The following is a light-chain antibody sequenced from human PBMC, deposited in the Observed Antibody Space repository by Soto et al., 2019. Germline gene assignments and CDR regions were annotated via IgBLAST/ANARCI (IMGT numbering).Light chain of an antibody. J-gene: IGLJ2*01. V-gene: IGLV2-23*03. Sequence: QSVLTQPASVSGSPGQSITISCTGTSSDVVSYNLVSWYQQHPGKAPKLMIYEGSKRPSGVSNRFSVSKSGNTASLTISGLQAEDEADYCCCSYAGSNTFVVFGVGTKLSVL. CDR3: CSYAGSNTFVV. CDR2: EGS. CDR1: SSDVVSYNL.